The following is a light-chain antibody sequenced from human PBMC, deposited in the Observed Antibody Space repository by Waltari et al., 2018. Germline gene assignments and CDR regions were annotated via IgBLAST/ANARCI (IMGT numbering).Light chain of an antibody. Sequence: QPVLTQPPSSSASPGEYARLTCTLPSYINVGDFNIYWYHHKPGSPPRFLLYYNSDSEKAQGSGVPSRFSGSKDASANAGILLISGLQSEDEADYYCMFWPNNVWVFGGGTKLTVL. CDR1: SYINVGDFN. CDR3: MFWPNNVWV. V-gene: IGLV5-37*01. CDR2: YNSDSEK. J-gene: IGLJ3*02.